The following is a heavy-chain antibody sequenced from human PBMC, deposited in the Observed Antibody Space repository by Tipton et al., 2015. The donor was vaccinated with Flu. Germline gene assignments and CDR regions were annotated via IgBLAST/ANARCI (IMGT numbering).Heavy chain of an antibody. CDR1: GDSIGSGYC. Sequence: GLVKPSETLSLTCSVSGDSIGSGYCWGWVRQPPGKGLEWIAYFYYSGSTNYNPSLKSRVTISVDTSKNQFSLKLSSVTAADTAMYYCARGYDILPDGGGYFDYWGQGTLVTVSS. CDR2: FYYSGST. D-gene: IGHD3-9*01. CDR3: ARGYDILPDGGGYFDY. V-gene: IGHV4-61*01. J-gene: IGHJ4*02.